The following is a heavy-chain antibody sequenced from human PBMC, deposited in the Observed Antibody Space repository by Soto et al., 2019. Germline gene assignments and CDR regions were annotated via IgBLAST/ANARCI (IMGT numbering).Heavy chain of an antibody. V-gene: IGHV4-59*01. J-gene: IGHJ6*02. CDR3: ARATPTDFWSGYYEYGMDV. D-gene: IGHD3-3*01. Sequence: QVQLQQWGAGLLKPSETLSLTCTVSGGSISSYYWSWIRQPPGKGLEWIGYIYYSGSTNYNPSLKGRVTISVDTSTTQFSLKLSSVTAADTAVYYCARATPTDFWSGYYEYGMDVWGQGTTVTVSS. CDR2: IYYSGST. CDR1: GGSISSYY.